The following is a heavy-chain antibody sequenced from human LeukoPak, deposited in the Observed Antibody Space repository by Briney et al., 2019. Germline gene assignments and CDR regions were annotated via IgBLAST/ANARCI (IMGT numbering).Heavy chain of an antibody. J-gene: IGHJ4*02. CDR3: ARMYYDFWSGYYGGIDY. D-gene: IGHD3-3*01. CDR2: IYTSGST. Sequence: SQTLPLTCTVSGGSISSGSYYWSWIRQPAGKGLEWIGRIYTSGSTNYNPSLKSRVTVSVDTSKNQFSLKLSSVTAADTAVYYCARMYYDFWSGYYGGIDYWGQGTLVTVSS. CDR1: GGSISSGSYY. V-gene: IGHV4-61*02.